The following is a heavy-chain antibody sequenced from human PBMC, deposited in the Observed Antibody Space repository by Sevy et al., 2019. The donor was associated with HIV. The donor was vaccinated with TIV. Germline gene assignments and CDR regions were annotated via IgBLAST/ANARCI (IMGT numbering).Heavy chain of an antibody. CDR1: GFTFSSHG. CDR3: ARDRVTWYESSGFDAFDI. Sequence: GGSLRLSCAASGFTFSSHGMHWVRQAPGKGLEWVTVIWYDGRNPYYAYSVKGRFTISRDNSKNMLYLQMNSLRAEDTAVYYCARDRVTWYESSGFDAFDIWGQGTMVTVSS. J-gene: IGHJ3*02. D-gene: IGHD3-22*01. CDR2: IWYDGRNP. V-gene: IGHV3-33*01.